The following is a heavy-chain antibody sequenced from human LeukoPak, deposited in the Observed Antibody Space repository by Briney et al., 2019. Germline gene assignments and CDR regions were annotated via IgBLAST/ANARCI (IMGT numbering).Heavy chain of an antibody. CDR1: GYTFTSYY. Sequence: GASVKVSCKASGYTFTSYYLHWVRQAPGQGLEWMGIINPSSSSTTYAQNFQGRVTMTRDMSTSTVYMQLSSLRSGDTAMYYCARVGYDSSGYYHFYWGQGTLVTVSS. CDR2: INPSSSST. J-gene: IGHJ4*02. D-gene: IGHD3-22*01. V-gene: IGHV1-46*01. CDR3: ARVGYDSSGYYHFY.